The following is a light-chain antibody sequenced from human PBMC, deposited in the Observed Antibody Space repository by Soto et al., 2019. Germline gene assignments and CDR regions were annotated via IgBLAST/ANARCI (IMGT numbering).Light chain of an antibody. CDR3: LLYYGGAWV. J-gene: IGLJ3*02. CDR2: SAS. CDR1: TGAVTSGYY. V-gene: IGLV7-43*01. Sequence: QAVVTQEPSLTVSPGGTVTLTCASSTGAVTSGYYPNWFQQKPGQAPRALIYSASYKHSWTPARFSGSLLGGKAALTLSGVQPEDEAEYYCLLYYGGAWVFGGGTQLTVL.